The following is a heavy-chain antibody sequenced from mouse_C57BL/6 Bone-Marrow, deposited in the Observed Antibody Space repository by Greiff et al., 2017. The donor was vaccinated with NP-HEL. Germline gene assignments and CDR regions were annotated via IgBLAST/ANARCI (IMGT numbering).Heavy chain of an antibody. CDR3: ARHRPYYFDY. V-gene: IGHV1-56*01. Sequence: VQLQQSGPELVRPGASVKISCKAPGYTFTSHWLQWVRQRPGQGLEWIGEIFPGCGSTYYNRKFKGKATLTVVTSSSTAYMQLSSETSVDSGVCICARHRPYYFDYWGKGTTLTVAS. CDR1: GYTFTSHW. J-gene: IGHJ2*01. CDR2: IFPGCGST.